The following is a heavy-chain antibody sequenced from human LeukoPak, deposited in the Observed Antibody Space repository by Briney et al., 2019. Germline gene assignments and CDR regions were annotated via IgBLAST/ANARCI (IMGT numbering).Heavy chain of an antibody. CDR1: GFTFSSYW. CDR2: IKQDGSEK. CDR3: ARKGGDYGDYPFDY. Sequence: GGSLRLSCAASGFTFSSYWMSWVRQAPGKGLEWVANIKQDGSEKYYVDSVKGRFTISRDNAKNSLYLQMNSLRAEDTAVYYCARKGGDYGDYPFDYWGQGTLVTVSS. D-gene: IGHD4-17*01. J-gene: IGHJ4*02. V-gene: IGHV3-7*01.